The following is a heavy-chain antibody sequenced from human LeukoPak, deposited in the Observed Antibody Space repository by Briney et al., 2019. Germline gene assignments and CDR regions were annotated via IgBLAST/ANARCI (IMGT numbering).Heavy chain of an antibody. CDR3: ARASHYYYDNSGYYTFDY. CDR1: GFTFSNAW. V-gene: IGHV4-34*01. Sequence: GSLRLSCAASGFTFSNAWMSWIRQPPGKGLEWIGEINHSGSTNYNPSLKSRVTISVDTSKNQFSLNLSSVTAADTAVYYCARASHYYYDNSGYYTFDYWGQGILVTVSS. CDR2: INHSGST. D-gene: IGHD3-22*01. J-gene: IGHJ4*02.